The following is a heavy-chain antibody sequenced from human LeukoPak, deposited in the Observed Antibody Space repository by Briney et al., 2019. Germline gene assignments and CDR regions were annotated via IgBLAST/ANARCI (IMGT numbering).Heavy chain of an antibody. J-gene: IGHJ3*02. V-gene: IGHV4-31*03. CDR3: ARDPQLGIGRPSDDFDI. Sequence: SSQTLSLTCTVSVVSLSRGGYYWSWIRQHPGKGLEWLGYIYYNAKTYYNPSLKGRVTISLDTSKKQFSLAVRSVNAADTGIYYCARDPQLGIGRPSDDFDIWGQGTMVTVSS. CDR2: IYYNAKT. D-gene: IGHD7-27*01. CDR1: VVSLSRGGYY.